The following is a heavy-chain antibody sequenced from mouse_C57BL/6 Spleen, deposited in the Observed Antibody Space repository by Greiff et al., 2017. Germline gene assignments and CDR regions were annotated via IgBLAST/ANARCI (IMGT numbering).Heavy chain of an antibody. CDR1: GFTFSSYG. J-gene: IGHJ2*01. CDR2: ISSGGSYT. Sequence: EVQGVESGGDLVKPGGSLKLSCAASGFTFSSYGMSWVRQTPDKRLEWVATISSGGSYTYYPDSVKGRFTISRDNAKNTLYLQMSSLKSEDTAMYYCNSNYDYWGQGTTLTVSS. D-gene: IGHD2-5*01. V-gene: IGHV5-6*01. CDR3: NSNYDY.